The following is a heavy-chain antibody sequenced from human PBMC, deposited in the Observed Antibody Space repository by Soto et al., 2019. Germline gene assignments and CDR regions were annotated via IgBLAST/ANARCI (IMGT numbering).Heavy chain of an antibody. D-gene: IGHD6-19*01. CDR3: ATNIAVAGLDY. CDR2: FSNDGGKK. J-gene: IGHJ4*02. CDR1: GFSFSTYA. Sequence: PGGSLRLSCAASGFSFSTYAMHWVRQAPGKGLDWVAVFSNDGGKKYFGDSVKGRFTLSRDKSWNTVYLQMNSLRDEDTAVYYCATNIAVAGLDYWGQGT. V-gene: IGHV3-30-3*01.